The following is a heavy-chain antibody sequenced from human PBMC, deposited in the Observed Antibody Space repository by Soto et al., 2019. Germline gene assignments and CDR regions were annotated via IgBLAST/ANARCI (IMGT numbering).Heavy chain of an antibody. CDR2: IWYDGSNQ. V-gene: IGHV3-33*01. Sequence: GGSLRLSCAASGFNFRSYGMQWVRQAPGKGLEWVAVIWYDGSNQYYADSVKGRFTISRDNSKNTLYLQMNSLRAEDTAMYYCARDRGGLMPLVTSSWLDPWGQGTLATVSS. CDR3: ARDRGGLMPLVTSSWLDP. J-gene: IGHJ5*02. D-gene: IGHD4-17*01. CDR1: GFNFRSYG.